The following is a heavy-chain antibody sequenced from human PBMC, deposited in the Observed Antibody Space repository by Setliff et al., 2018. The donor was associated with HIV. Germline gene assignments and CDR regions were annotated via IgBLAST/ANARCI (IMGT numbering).Heavy chain of an antibody. Sequence: SETLSLTCAVYGGSFSEYYWSWIRQSPGKGLEWIGEINHSGSTYYNPSLKSRLTISVDTSKNQFSLKLSSVTAADTAVYYCARGDGTKYYYYYYMDVWGKGTTVTVSS. CDR2: INHSGST. CDR1: GGSFSEYY. J-gene: IGHJ6*03. V-gene: IGHV4-34*01. CDR3: ARGDGTKYYYYYYMDV. D-gene: IGHD1-7*01.